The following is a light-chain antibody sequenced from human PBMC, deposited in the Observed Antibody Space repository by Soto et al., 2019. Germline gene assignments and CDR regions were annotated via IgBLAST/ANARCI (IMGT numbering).Light chain of an antibody. J-gene: IGKJ5*01. CDR1: QSVKSSY. Sequence: EIVLTQSPSTLSSFPGDRVTLSWRASQSVKSSYLAWYQHKPGQAPRLLIYGTSSRATGIPDRFSGSGSGTDFTLTISRLEPEDFAVYYCQQYGSSITFGQGTRLEIK. V-gene: IGKV3-20*01. CDR3: QQYGSSIT. CDR2: GTS.